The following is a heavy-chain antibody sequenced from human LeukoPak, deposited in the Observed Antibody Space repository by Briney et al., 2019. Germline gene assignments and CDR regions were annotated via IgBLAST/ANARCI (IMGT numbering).Heavy chain of an antibody. J-gene: IGHJ4*02. CDR2: INPNSGGT. CDR3: ARGSGSYYEYDY. Sequence: ASVKVSCKASGGTFSSYAISWVRQARGQGLEWMGWINPNSGGTNYAQKFQGRVTMTRDTSISTAYMELSRLRSDDTAVYYCARGSGSYYEYDYWGQGTLVTVSS. D-gene: IGHD1-26*01. V-gene: IGHV1-2*02. CDR1: GGTFSSYA.